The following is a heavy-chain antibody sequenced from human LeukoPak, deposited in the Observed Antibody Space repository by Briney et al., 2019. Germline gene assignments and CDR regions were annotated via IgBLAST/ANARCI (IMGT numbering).Heavy chain of an antibody. J-gene: IGHJ3*02. CDR2: ISYDGSNE. D-gene: IGHD2-15*01. CDR3: AKDVLVVAAVNDAFDI. CDR1: GFTFSSYV. V-gene: IGHV3-30*04. Sequence: GGSLRLSCAASGFTFSSYVMHWVRQAPGKGLEWVAIISYDGSNEYYADSVKGRFTISRDNSKNTLYLQMNSLGAEHTAVYYCAKDVLVVAAVNDAFDIWGQGTMVTVSS.